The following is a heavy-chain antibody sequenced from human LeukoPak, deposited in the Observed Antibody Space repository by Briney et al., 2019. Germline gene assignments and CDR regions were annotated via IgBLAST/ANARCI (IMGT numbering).Heavy chain of an antibody. CDR1: GGSFSGYY. CDR2: INHSGST. Sequence: SETLSLTCAVYGGSFSGYYWSWIRQPPGKGLEWIGEINHSGSTYYNPSLKSRVTISVDTSKNQFSLKLSSVTAADTAVYYCARAQDPLLTGYNVYMDVWGKGTTVTVSS. V-gene: IGHV4-34*09. D-gene: IGHD3-9*01. J-gene: IGHJ6*03. CDR3: ARAQDPLLTGYNVYMDV.